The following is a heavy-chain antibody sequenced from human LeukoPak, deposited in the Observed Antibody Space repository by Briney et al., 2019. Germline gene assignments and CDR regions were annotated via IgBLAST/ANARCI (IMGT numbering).Heavy chain of an antibody. Sequence: GASVKVSCKASGYTFTSYSIHWVHQAPGQRLEWMGWINAGNGNTKCSQEFQDRVTITRDTSASTAYMELSSMRSEDMAVYYCARDRAPKTVTYEVEAFDIWGQGTMVTVSS. CDR2: INAGNGNT. V-gene: IGHV1-3*03. CDR1: GYTFTSYS. J-gene: IGHJ3*02. D-gene: IGHD4-17*01. CDR3: ARDRAPKTVTYEVEAFDI.